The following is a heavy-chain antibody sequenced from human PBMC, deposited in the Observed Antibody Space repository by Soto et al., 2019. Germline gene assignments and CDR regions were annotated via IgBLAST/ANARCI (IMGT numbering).Heavy chain of an antibody. J-gene: IGHJ5*02. D-gene: IGHD3-10*01. CDR1: GYTFTSYD. CDR3: ARGPHYYGSGSYSWFDP. V-gene: IGHV1-8*01. CDR2: MNPNSGNT. Sequence: ASVKVSCKASGYTFTSYDINWVRQATGQGLEWMGWMNPNSGNTGYAQKFQGRVTMTRNTSISTAYMELSSLRSEDTAVYYCARGPHYYGSGSYSWFDPWGQGTLVTVSS.